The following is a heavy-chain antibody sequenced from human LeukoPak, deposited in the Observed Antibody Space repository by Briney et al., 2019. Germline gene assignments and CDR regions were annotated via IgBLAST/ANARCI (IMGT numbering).Heavy chain of an antibody. Sequence: PSETLSLTCAVYGGSFSGYYWSWIRQPPEKGLEWIGEINHSGSTNYNPSLKSRVTISVDTSKKQFSLKLSSVTAGDTAMYYCASPWGYGSGIWGQGTLVTVSS. V-gene: IGHV4-34*01. CDR2: INHSGST. D-gene: IGHD3-10*01. CDR3: ASPWGYGSGI. J-gene: IGHJ4*02. CDR1: GGSFSGYY.